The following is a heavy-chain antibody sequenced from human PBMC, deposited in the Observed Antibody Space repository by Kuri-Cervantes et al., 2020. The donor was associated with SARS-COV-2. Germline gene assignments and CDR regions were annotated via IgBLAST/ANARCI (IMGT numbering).Heavy chain of an antibody. Sequence: GGSLRLSCAASGFTFSSYGMHWVRQAPGKGLEWVAVISYDGSNKYYADSVKGRFTISRDNSKNTLYLQMNSLRAEDTAVYYCAKDWGFTGYSSSWCMLDYWGQGTLVTDSS. CDR2: ISYDGSNK. V-gene: IGHV3-30*18. CDR1: GFTFSSYG. J-gene: IGHJ4*02. D-gene: IGHD6-13*01. CDR3: AKDWGFTGYSSSWCMLDY.